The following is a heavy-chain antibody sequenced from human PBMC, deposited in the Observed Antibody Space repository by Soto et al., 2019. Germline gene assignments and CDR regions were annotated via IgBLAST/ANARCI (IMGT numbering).Heavy chain of an antibody. Sequence: EVQLLESGGGLVQPGGSLRLSCAASGFTFSSYTMSWVRQAPGKGLEWVSAISGSGGSTYYADSVKGRFTISRDNSKNTLYLLMNSLRAEDTAVYYCAKAPSPVYIVVVTDWYFDLWGRGTLVTVSS. V-gene: IGHV3-23*01. CDR3: AKAPSPVYIVVVTDWYFDL. CDR1: GFTFSSYT. D-gene: IGHD2-21*02. J-gene: IGHJ2*01. CDR2: ISGSGGST.